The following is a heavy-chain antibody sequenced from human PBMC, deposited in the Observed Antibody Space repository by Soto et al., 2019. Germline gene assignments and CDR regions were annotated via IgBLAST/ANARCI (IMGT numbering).Heavy chain of an antibody. J-gene: IGHJ6*03. Sequence: GGSLRLSCAASGFTFSDYYMSWIRQAPGKGLEWVSYISSSGSTIYYADSVKGRFTISRDNAKNSLYLQINSLRAEDTAVYYCARPIGYCSGGSCYAYYYYYYMDVWGKGTTVTVS. CDR1: GFTFSDYY. V-gene: IGHV3-11*01. CDR2: ISSSGSTI. CDR3: ARPIGYCSGGSCYAYYYYYYMDV. D-gene: IGHD2-15*01.